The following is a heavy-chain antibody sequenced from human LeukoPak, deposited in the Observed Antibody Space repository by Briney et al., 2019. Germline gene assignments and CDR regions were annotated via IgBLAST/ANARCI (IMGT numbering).Heavy chain of an antibody. CDR3: AKSFGYSRSWFDY. J-gene: IGHJ4*02. D-gene: IGHD6-13*01. CDR1: GFTFSSYG. V-gene: IGHV3-33*06. Sequence: GGSLRLSCAASGFTFSSYGMHWVRHAPGKGLERVAVIWYDGSNKYYADSVKGRFTISRDNSKNTLYLQMNSLRAEDTAVYYCAKSFGYSRSWFDYWGQGTPVTVSS. CDR2: IWYDGSNK.